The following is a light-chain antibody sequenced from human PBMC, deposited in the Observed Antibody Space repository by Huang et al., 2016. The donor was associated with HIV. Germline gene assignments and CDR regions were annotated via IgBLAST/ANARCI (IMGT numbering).Light chain of an antibody. V-gene: IGKV4-1*01. CDR1: QNLLYTSNNANY. CDR2: WAS. CDR3: QQYYNTPRT. J-gene: IGKJ2*01. Sequence: DIVLTQSPDSLAVSLGERVTISCKSSQNLLYTSNNANYLAWYQQKPGQPPKLLITWASTREAGVPDRFSGAGSETEFTLTISSLRAEDVAVYYCQQYYNTPRTFGQGTKLEIK.